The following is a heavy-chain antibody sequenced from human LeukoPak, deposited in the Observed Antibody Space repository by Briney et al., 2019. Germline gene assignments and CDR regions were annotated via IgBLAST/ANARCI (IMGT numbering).Heavy chain of an antibody. D-gene: IGHD1-26*01. V-gene: IGHV1-2*06. J-gene: IGHJ5*02. CDR3: AILVGATRASHWFDP. CDR1: GYTFTGYY. Sequence: ASVKVSCKAPGYTFTGYYMHWVRQAPGQGLEWMGRINPNSGGTNYAQKFQGRVTMTRDTSISTAYMELSRLRSDDTAVYYCAILVGATRASHWFDPWGQGTLVTVSS. CDR2: INPNSGGT.